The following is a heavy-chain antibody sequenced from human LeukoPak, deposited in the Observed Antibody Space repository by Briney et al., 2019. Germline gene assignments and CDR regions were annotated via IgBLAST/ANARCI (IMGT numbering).Heavy chain of an antibody. CDR1: GDSVSSNSAA. D-gene: IGHD1-26*01. CDR2: TYYRSKWYY. CDR3: ARDPVGGSTIFDY. V-gene: IGHV6-1*01. Sequence: SQTLSLTCAISGDSVSSNSAAWNWIRQSPSRGLQWLGRTYYRSKWYYDYAVAVKSRISINPDTSKNQFSLQLSSVTPEDTAVYYCARDPVGGSTIFDYWGQGTLVTVSS. J-gene: IGHJ4*02.